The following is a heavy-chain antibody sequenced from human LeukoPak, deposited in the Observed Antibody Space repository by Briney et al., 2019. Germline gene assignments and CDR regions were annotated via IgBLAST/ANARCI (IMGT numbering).Heavy chain of an antibody. V-gene: IGHV3-21*01. CDR1: GFTSSSYS. Sequence: GSLRLSCVASGFTSSSYSMNWVRQAPGKGLEWVSSISSSSSYIYYADSVKGRFTISRDNAKNSLYLQMNSLRAEDTAVYYCAREFSLEMATITFYYGMDVWGQGTTVTVSS. J-gene: IGHJ6*02. CDR3: AREFSLEMATITFYYGMDV. CDR2: ISSSSSYI. D-gene: IGHD5-24*01.